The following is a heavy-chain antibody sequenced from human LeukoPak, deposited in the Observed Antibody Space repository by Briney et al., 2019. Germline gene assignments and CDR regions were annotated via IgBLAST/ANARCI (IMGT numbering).Heavy chain of an antibody. CDR2: IRYDGNNK. J-gene: IGHJ3*02. CDR3: AKGQIVGAFDI. D-gene: IGHD3-22*01. V-gene: IGHV3-30*02. Sequence: GGSLRLSCAASGFTFSSYGMHWVRQAPGKGLEWMTFIRYDGNNKYYADSVKGRFTISRDNSKNTLYLQMNSLRAEDTAAYYCAKGQIVGAFDIWGQGTMVTVSS. CDR1: GFTFSSYG.